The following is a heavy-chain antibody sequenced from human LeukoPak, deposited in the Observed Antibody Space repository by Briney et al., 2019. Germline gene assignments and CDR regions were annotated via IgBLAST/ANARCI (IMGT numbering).Heavy chain of an antibody. J-gene: IGHJ4*02. D-gene: IGHD2-2*01. CDR1: GYTFTNYA. CDR2: INAGNGNT. V-gene: IGHV1-3*01. CDR3: ARDPLRCSSTSCYAGVDY. Sequence: GASVKVSCKASGYTFTNYAMHWVRQAPGQRLEWMGWINAGNGNTKYSQKFQGRVTITRDTSASTAYMELSSLRSEDTAVYYCARDPLRCSSTSCYAGVDYWGQGTLVTVSS.